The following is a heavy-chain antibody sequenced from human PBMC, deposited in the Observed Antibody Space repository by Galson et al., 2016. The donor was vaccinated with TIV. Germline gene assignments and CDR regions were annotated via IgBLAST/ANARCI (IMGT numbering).Heavy chain of an antibody. CDR1: GGTFSSYD. D-gene: IGHD3-3*02. CDR2: INPAVGLI. V-gene: IGHV1-69*04. CDR3: SSSSHLVPTVHHY. J-gene: IGHJ4*02. Sequence: SVKVSCKASGGTFSSYDISWLRQIPGQGFEWMGRINPAVGLIKYAERFQGRFTITAAYMELRSLRSEDTAVYYLSSSSHLVPTVHHYWGQGTLVTVSS.